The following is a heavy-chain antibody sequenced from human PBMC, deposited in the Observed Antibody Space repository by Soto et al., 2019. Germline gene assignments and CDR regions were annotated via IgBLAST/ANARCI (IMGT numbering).Heavy chain of an antibody. CDR2: ISYDGSNK. Sequence: GGSLRLSCAASGFTFSSYGMHWVRQAPGKGLEWVAVISYDGSNKYYADSVKGRFTISRDNSKNTLYLQMNSLRAEDTAVYYCAKAGYYYGSGSYWYFDYWGQGTLVTVSS. J-gene: IGHJ4*02. V-gene: IGHV3-30*18. CDR1: GFTFSSYG. D-gene: IGHD3-10*01. CDR3: AKAGYYYGSGSYWYFDY.